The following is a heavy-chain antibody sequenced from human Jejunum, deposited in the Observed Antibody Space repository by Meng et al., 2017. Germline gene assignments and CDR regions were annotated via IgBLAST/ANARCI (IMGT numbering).Heavy chain of an antibody. J-gene: IGHJ4*02. CDR3: ARPSKVGVTTPFDY. D-gene: IGHD1-26*01. Sequence: GGSLRLSCKGSGYSSISYWIGWVRQMPGKGLEWMGIIYPGDSDTTYSPSFEGHVTISADRSTSTTYLQWSSLKATDTATYYCARPSKVGVTTPFDYWGQGTLVTVSS. V-gene: IGHV5-51*01. CDR1: GYSSISYW. CDR2: IYPGDSDT.